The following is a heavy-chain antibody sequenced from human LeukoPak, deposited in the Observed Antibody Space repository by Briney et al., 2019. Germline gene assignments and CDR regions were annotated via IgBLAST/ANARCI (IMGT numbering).Heavy chain of an antibody. CDR3: ARGLRYDSSGYYYLRMGYYFDY. D-gene: IGHD3-22*01. CDR2: INHSGST. J-gene: IGHJ4*02. V-gene: IGHV4-34*01. CDR1: GGSFSGYY. Sequence: SETLSLTCAVYGGSFSGYYWSWIRQPPGKGLEWIGEINHSGSTNYNPSLKSRVTISVDTSKNQFSLKLSSVTAADTAVYYCARGLRYDSSGYYYLRMGYYFDYWGQGTLVTVSS.